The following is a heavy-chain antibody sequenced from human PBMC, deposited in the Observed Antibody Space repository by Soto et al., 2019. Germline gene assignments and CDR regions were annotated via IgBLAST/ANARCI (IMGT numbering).Heavy chain of an antibody. Sequence: PGGSLRLSCAASGFTFSSYGMHWVRQAPGKGLEWVAVISYDGNNKYYADSVKGRFTISRDNSKNTLYLQMNGLRAEDTAVFYCAKQLRNFDWDDAFDIWGQGTTVTVSS. CDR3: AKQLRNFDWDDAFDI. V-gene: IGHV3-30*18. D-gene: IGHD3-9*01. CDR2: ISYDGNNK. CDR1: GFTFSSYG. J-gene: IGHJ3*02.